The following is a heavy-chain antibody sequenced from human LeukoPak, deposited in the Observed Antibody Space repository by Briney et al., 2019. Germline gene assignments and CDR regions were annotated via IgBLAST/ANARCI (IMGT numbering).Heavy chain of an antibody. CDR3: ARIAVAGTVDY. Sequence: GGSLRLSCAASGFTFSSYSMNWVRQAPGKGLEWVSSISSSGSYIYYADSVKGRFTISRDNAKNSLYLQMNSLRAEDTAVYYCARIAVAGTVDYWGQGTLVTVSS. D-gene: IGHD6-19*01. CDR1: GFTFSSYS. V-gene: IGHV3-21*01. CDR2: ISSSGSYI. J-gene: IGHJ4*02.